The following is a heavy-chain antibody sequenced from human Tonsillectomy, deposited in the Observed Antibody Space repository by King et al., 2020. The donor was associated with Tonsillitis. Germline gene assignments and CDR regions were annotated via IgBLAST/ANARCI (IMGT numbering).Heavy chain of an antibody. J-gene: IGHJ6*02. CDR2: IIPIFGTA. V-gene: IGHV1-69*01. D-gene: IGHD6-19*01. Sequence: QLVQSGAEVKKPGSSVKVSCKASGGTFSSYAISWVRQAPGQGLEWMGGIIPIFGTANYAQKFQGRVTITADESTSTAYMELSSLRSEDTAVYYCARVARQWLVLFKPNYYYGMDVWGQGTTVTVSS. CDR1: GGTFSSYA. CDR3: ARVARQWLVLFKPNYYYGMDV.